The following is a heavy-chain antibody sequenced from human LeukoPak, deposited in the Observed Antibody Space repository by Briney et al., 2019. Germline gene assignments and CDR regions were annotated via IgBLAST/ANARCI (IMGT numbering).Heavy chain of an antibody. CDR1: GYTFTSYD. CDR2: MNPNSGNT. V-gene: IGHV1-8*03. J-gene: IGHJ4*02. CDR3: ARGPIGTYYDFWSGYPIDY. Sequence: ASVKVSCKASGYTFTSYDINWVRQATGQGLEWMGWMNPNSGNTGYAQKFQGRVTITRNTSISTAYMELSSLRSEDTAVYYCARGPIGTYYDFWSGYPIDYWGQGTLVTVSS. D-gene: IGHD3-3*01.